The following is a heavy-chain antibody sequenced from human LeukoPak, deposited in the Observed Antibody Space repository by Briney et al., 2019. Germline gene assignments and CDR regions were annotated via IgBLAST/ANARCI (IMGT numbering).Heavy chain of an antibody. CDR1: GDSVSNNNYI. V-gene: IGHV4-39*01. CDR3: ARHAPGDIVVQIPAPTRWFDP. D-gene: IGHD2-15*01. CDR2: TYYRGTT. J-gene: IGHJ5*02. Sequence: SETLYLTCTVSGDSVSNNNYIWGWIRQPPGKGLEWIGSTYYRGTTYYNPSVESRVTISADTSKNQLSLKLSSVTAADTAVYYCARHAPGDIVVQIPAPTRWFDPWGQGTLVTVSS.